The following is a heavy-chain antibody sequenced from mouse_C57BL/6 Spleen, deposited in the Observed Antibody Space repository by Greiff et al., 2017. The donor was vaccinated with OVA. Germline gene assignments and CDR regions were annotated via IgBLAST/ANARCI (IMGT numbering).Heavy chain of an antibody. CDR3: ARNYYGSSYRYFDV. J-gene: IGHJ1*03. CDR2: IDPSDSYT. V-gene: IGHV1-69*01. CDR1: GYTFTSYW. Sequence: QVQLQQPGAELVMPGASVKLSCKASGYTFTSYWMHWVKQRPGQGLEWIGEIDPSDSYTNYNQKFKGKSTLTVYKSSSTAYMQLSSLTSEDSAVYYCARNYYGSSYRYFDVWGTGTTVTVSS. D-gene: IGHD1-1*01.